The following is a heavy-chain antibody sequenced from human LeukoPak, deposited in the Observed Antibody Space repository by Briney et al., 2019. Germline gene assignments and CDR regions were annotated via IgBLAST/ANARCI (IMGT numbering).Heavy chain of an antibody. V-gene: IGHV4-61*02. CDR3: ARDPLVGATIDP. D-gene: IGHD1-26*01. Sequence: SQTLSLTCTVSGGSISSGSYYWSWIRQPAGKGLEWIGRIYTSGSTNYNPSLKSRVTISVDTSKNQFSLKLSSVTAADTAVYYCARDPLVGATIDPWGQGTLVTVSS. CDR2: IYTSGST. J-gene: IGHJ5*02. CDR1: GGSISSGSYY.